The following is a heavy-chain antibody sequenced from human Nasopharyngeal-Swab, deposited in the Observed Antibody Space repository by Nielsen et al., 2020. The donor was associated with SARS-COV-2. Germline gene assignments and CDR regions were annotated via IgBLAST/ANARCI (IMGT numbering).Heavy chain of an antibody. J-gene: IGHJ4*02. Sequence: SVKVSCKASGGTFSSYAINWVRQAPGQGLEWMGGIIPIFGTANYAQKFQGRVTITADESTSTAYMELSSLRSEDTAVYYCARDGDRRERWLQSLDYWGQGTLVTVSS. CDR2: IIPIFGTA. V-gene: IGHV1-69*13. CDR3: ARDGDRRERWLQSLDY. D-gene: IGHD5-24*01. CDR1: GGTFSSYA.